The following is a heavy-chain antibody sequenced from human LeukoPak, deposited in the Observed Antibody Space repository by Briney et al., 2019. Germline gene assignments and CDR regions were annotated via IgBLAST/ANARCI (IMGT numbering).Heavy chain of an antibody. D-gene: IGHD3-3*01. J-gene: IGHJ4*02. CDR2: IYYSGST. CDR3: ARQVQPYDFWSGYYAFDY. CDR1: GGSISSYY. Sequence: PSETLSLTCTVSGGSISSYYWSWIRQPPGKGLEWIGDIYYSGSTNYNPSLKSRVTISVDTSKNQFSLKLSSVTAADTAVYYCARQVQPYDFWSGYYAFDYWGQGNLATVSS. V-gene: IGHV4-59*01.